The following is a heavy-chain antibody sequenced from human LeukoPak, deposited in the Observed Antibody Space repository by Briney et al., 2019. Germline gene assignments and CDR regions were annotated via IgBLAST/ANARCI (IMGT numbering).Heavy chain of an antibody. CDR2: IYYSGST. D-gene: IGHD1-26*01. V-gene: IGHV4-31*03. Sequence: SETLSLTCTVSGGSISSGGYYWSWIRQHPGKGLEWIGYIYYSGSTYYNPSLKSRLTMSVDTSKNQFSLKLSSVTAADTAVYYCAREGLTPPSGSYYFDYWGQGTLVTVSS. CDR1: GGSISSGGYY. CDR3: AREGLTPPSGSYYFDY. J-gene: IGHJ4*02.